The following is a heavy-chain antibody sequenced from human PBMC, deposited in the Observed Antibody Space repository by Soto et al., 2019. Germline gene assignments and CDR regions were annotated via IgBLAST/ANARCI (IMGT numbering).Heavy chain of an antibody. CDR3: ASTDCSRNSCYVRWFDY. D-gene: IGHD2-2*01. J-gene: IGHJ4*02. Sequence: ASVKVSCKASGYTFNRYYMHWVRQAPGPGLEWMGWISPHTGGTTYAQKFQGRVTMTRDTSVSTAYMELSSLRSEDTAVYYCASTDCSRNSCYVRWFDYLGQGTPVTVSS. CDR1: GYTFNRYY. V-gene: IGHV1-2*02. CDR2: ISPHTGGT.